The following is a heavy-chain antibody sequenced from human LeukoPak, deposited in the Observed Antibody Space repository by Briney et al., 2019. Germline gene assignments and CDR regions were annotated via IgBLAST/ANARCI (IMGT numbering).Heavy chain of an antibody. V-gene: IGHV1-69*05. D-gene: IGHD3-16*02. J-gene: IGHJ4*02. CDR2: IIPIFGTA. CDR3: ARGVTFGGVIGLFDY. Sequence: SVKVSCKASGGTFSSYAISWVRQAPGQGLEWMGGIIPIFGTANYAQKFQGRVTITTDESTSTAYMELSSLRSEDSAVYYCARGVTFGGVIGLFDYWGQGTLVTVSS. CDR1: GGTFSSYA.